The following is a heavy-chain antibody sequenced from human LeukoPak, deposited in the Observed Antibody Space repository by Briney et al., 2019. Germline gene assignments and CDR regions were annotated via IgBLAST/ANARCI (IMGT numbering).Heavy chain of an antibody. Sequence: PGGSLRLSCAASGFTFSSYSMNWVRQAPGKGLEWVSSISSSSSYIYYAGSVKGRFTISRDNAKDSLYLQMNSLRAEDTAVYYCATVGATGYWGQGTLVTVSS. J-gene: IGHJ4*02. CDR3: ATVGATGY. CDR1: GFTFSSYS. V-gene: IGHV3-21*01. CDR2: ISSSSSYI. D-gene: IGHD1-26*01.